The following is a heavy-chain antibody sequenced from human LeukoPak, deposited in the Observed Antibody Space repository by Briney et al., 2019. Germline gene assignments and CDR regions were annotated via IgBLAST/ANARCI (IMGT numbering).Heavy chain of an antibody. CDR2: IDIDGSST. CDR3: ARGFTIFGVVNDGFDI. D-gene: IGHD3-3*01. J-gene: IGHJ3*02. CDR1: GFTLSSYW. V-gene: IGHV3-74*01. Sequence: GGSLRLSCAASGFTLSSYWMNWVRQAPGKGLVWVSRIDIDGSSTTYADSVKDRFTISRDNAKNTVYLQMNSLRAEDTAVYYCARGFTIFGVVNDGFDIWGQGTKVTVSS.